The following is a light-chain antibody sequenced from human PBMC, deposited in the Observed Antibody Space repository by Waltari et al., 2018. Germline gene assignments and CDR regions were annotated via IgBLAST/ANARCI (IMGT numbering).Light chain of an antibody. Sequence: NFMLTQPHPVSESPGKTVTISCTRSSGSIASYYVQWYQQRPGSAPTTVIYDDDLRPSGVPDRFSGSIDSSSNSASLTISGLKTEDEADYYCQSYDDTTNQVFGGGTKLTVL. CDR3: QSYDDTTNQV. J-gene: IGLJ2*01. CDR2: DDD. V-gene: IGLV6-57*04. CDR1: SGSIASYY.